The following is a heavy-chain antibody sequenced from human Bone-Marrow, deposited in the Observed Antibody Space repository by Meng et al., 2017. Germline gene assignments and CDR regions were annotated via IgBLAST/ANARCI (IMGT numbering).Heavy chain of an antibody. D-gene: IGHD4/OR15-4a*01. CDR3: ARDRNSGEHTEYNWFDP. CDR1: GYTFTSYY. CDR2: INPSGGST. J-gene: IGHJ5*02. Sequence: VHAGQSGVEVKRPGALVKVPCKASGYTFTSYYMHWVRQAPGQGLEWMGIINPSGGSTSYAQKFQGRVTMTRDTSTSTVYMELSSLRSEDTAVYYCARDRNSGEHTEYNWFDPWGQGTLVTVSS. V-gene: IGHV1-46*01.